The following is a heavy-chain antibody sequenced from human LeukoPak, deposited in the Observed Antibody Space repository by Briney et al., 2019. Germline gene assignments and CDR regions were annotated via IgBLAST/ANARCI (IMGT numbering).Heavy chain of an antibody. CDR1: GGSISSGSYY. CDR3: ARGTSLGLLSRGDWFDP. D-gene: IGHD3-3*01. Sequence: SQTLSLTCTVSGGSISSGSYYWSWIRQPAGKGLEWIGRIYTSGSTNYNPSLKSRVTISVDTSKNQFSLKLSSVTAADTAVYYCARGTSLGLLSRGDWFDPWGQGTLVTVPS. CDR2: IYTSGST. J-gene: IGHJ5*02. V-gene: IGHV4-61*02.